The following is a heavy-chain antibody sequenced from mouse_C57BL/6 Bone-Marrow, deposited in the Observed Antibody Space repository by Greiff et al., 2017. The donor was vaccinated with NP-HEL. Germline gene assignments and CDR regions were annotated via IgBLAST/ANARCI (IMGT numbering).Heavy chain of an antibody. V-gene: IGHV1-59*01. J-gene: IGHJ2*01. CDR1: GYTFTSYW. CDR2: IDPYDSYT. CDR3: ARGEGDHFDY. Sequence: QVQLQQPGAELVRPGTSVKLSCKASGYTFTSYWMHWVKQRPGQGLEWIGEIDPYDSYTNYNQKFKGKATLTVDTSSSTAYMQLSSLTSEDSSVYDCARGEGDHFDYWGQGTTLTVSS. D-gene: IGHD3-3*01.